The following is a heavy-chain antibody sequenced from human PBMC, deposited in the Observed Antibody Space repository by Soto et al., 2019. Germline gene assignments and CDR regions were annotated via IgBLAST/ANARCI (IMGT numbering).Heavy chain of an antibody. V-gene: IGHV3-23*01. J-gene: IGHJ6*02. D-gene: IGHD2-15*01. CDR2: IGSGGSA. Sequence: EVQLLESGGGVVQPGGSLRLSCAASGFTFSRNAMSWVRQAPGKGLEWVSTIGSGGSASYSAYVKGGFTISRDISKNTKSMQLNSLRTEDTAVYYCAYQGFCSGCTCDLDYSNCVDVWGQGTPVTVSS. CDR3: AYQGFCSGCTCDLDYSNCVDV. CDR1: GFTFSRNA.